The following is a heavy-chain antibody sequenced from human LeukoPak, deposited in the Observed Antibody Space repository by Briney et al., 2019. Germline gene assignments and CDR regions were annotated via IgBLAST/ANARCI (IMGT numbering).Heavy chain of an antibody. CDR2: INPNSGGT. CDR1: GYTFTGYY. V-gene: IGHV1-2*02. J-gene: IGHJ5*02. D-gene: IGHD6-13*01. CDR3: ARVGIAAAGTVA. Sequence: ASVKVSCKASGYTFTGYYMHWVRQAPGQGLEWMGWINPNSGGTKYAQKFQGRVTMTRDTSIRTVYMELSRLRSDDTAVYYCARVGIAAAGTVAWGQGTLVTVSS.